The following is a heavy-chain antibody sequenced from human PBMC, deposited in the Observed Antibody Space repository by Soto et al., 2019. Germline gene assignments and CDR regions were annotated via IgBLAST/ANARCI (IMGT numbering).Heavy chain of an antibody. J-gene: IGHJ4*02. CDR2: IITIFGTA. CDR1: GGTFSSYS. Sequence: QVQLVQSGAEVKKPGSSVKVSCKASGGTFSSYSINWVRQAPGQGLEWMGEIITIFGTANYAQKFQGRVTITADEYPSTAYMELSSLRSEDTAVYYCARDGGRHSGGIDYWGQGTLVTVSS. V-gene: IGHV1-69*01. D-gene: IGHD1-26*01. CDR3: ARDGGRHSGGIDY.